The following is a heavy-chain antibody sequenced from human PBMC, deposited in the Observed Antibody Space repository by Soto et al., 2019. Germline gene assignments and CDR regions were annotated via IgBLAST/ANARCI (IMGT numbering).Heavy chain of an antibody. Sequence: QVQLQESGPGLVKPSETLSLTCTVSGGSISSYYWSWIRQPAGKGLEWIGRIYTSGSTNYNPPLQRRVSMSVDTYNNEFYLKLSSVTAADTAVYYCAGLEATDGYFEYWGQGTLVTVSS. D-gene: IGHD1-1*01. CDR3: AGLEATDGYFEY. CDR2: IYTSGST. J-gene: IGHJ4*02. CDR1: GGSISSYY. V-gene: IGHV4-4*07.